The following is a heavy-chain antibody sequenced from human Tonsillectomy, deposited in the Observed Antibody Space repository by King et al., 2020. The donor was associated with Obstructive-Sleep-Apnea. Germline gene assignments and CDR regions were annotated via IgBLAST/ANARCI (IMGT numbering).Heavy chain of an antibody. CDR3: AKYAAITGTLDY. V-gene: IGHV3-30*02. D-gene: IGHD1-7*01. CDR2: IRYDGNNK. J-gene: IGHJ4*02. Sequence: HVQLVESGGGVVQPGRSLRLSCEASGFTFSSYGMHWVRQAPGKGLEGVSFIRYDGNNKYYAGSVKGRFTISRDNPKNTLYLQMDDVRTEDTAVYYCAKYAAITGTLDYWGQGILVTVSS. CDR1: GFTFSSYG.